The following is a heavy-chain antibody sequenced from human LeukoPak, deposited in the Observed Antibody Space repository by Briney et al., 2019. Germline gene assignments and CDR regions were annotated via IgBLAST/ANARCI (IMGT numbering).Heavy chain of an antibody. CDR3: AKGQDSSGYYLLDY. CDR2: ISYDGSNK. J-gene: IGHJ4*02. D-gene: IGHD3-22*01. CDR1: GFTFSSYG. V-gene: IGHV3-30*18. Sequence: EGALRLSCAASGFTFSSYGMHWVRQAPGKGLEWVAVISYDGSNKYYADSVKGRFTISRDNSKNTLYLQMNSLRAEDTAVYYCAKGQDSSGYYLLDYWGQGTLVTVSS.